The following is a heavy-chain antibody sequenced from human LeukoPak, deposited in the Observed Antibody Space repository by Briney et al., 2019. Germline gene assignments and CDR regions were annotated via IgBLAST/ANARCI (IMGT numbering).Heavy chain of an antibody. J-gene: IGHJ5*02. V-gene: IGHV4-59*08. D-gene: IGHD3-3*01. CDR3: ATIPLYYDSLGWFDP. Sequence: SETLSLTCTVSGDSITTYCWSWIRQPPGKGLEWIGYIYYSGITSYNPSLKRRVTISVDTSNNQFSLMLTSVTAADTAVYYCATIPLYYDSLGWFDPWGQGTLVTVSS. CDR1: GDSITTYC. CDR2: IYYSGIT.